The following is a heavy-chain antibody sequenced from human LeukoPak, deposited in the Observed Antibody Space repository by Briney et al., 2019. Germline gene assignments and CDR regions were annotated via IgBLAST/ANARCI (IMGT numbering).Heavy chain of an antibody. V-gene: IGHV7-4-1*02. CDR2: INTNTGNP. D-gene: IGHD3-10*01. Sequence: ASVKVSCKASGYTFTSYAMNWVRQAPGQGLEWMGWINTNTGNPTYAQGFTGRFVFSLDTSVSTAYLQISSLKAEDTAVYYCARDSHGGLLWFGEEHPVFDYWGQGTLVTVSS. CDR1: GYTFTSYA. CDR3: ARDSHGGLLWFGEEHPVFDY. J-gene: IGHJ4*02.